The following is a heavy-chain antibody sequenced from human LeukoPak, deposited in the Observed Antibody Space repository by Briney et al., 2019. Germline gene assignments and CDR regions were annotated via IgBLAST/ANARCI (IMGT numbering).Heavy chain of an antibody. D-gene: IGHD6-13*01. CDR2: IWYDGSNK. V-gene: IGHV3-33*01. J-gene: IGHJ4*02. CDR1: GFTFSSYG. CDR3: ARELVAAGWWDY. Sequence: PGRSLRLSYAASGFTFSSYGMHWVRQAPGKGLEWVAVIWYDGSNKYYADYVKGRFTISRDNSKNTLYLQMNSLRAEDTAVYYCARELVAAGWWDYWGQGTLVTVSS.